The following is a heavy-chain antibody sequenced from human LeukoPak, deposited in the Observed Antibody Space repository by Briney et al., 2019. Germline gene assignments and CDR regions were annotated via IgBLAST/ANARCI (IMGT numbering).Heavy chain of an antibody. CDR3: ASMATDFDY. V-gene: IGHV1-18*01. Sequence: ASVKVSRKASGYTFTSYGISWVRQAPGQGLEWMGWISAYNGNTNYAQKLQGRVTMTTDTSTSTAHMELRSLRSDDTAVYYCASMATDFDYWGQGTLVTVSS. CDR1: GYTFTSYG. CDR2: ISAYNGNT. D-gene: IGHD5-24*01. J-gene: IGHJ4*02.